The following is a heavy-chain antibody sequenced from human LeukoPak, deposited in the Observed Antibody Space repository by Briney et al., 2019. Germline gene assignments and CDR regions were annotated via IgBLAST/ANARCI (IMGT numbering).Heavy chain of an antibody. CDR1: GYTFTGYY. J-gene: IGHJ3*02. Sequence: ASVKGSCQASGYTFTGYYMHCVGQAPGQRLEWMGWINPKSGATNYAQKFRGTVTMTTGTSIRPAYIELSSLRSDDPAACSCAIDYPKWELLNDDFDMWGEGTSVSVS. V-gene: IGHV1-2*02. CDR2: INPKSGAT. CDR3: AIDYPKWELLNDDFDM. D-gene: IGHD1-26*01.